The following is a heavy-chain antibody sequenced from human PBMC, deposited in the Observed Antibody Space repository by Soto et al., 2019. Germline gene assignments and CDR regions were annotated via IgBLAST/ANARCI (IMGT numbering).Heavy chain of an antibody. CDR3: ARQLENTAMVPYYYYMDV. Sequence: SETLSLTCTVSGGSICSSSYYWDWIRQPPGKGLEWIGSINYSGSTYYNPSLKSRVTISVDTSKNQFSLKLSSVTAADTAVYYCARQLENTAMVPYYYYMDVWGKGTTVTVSS. CDR2: INYSGST. J-gene: IGHJ6*03. V-gene: IGHV4-39*01. D-gene: IGHD5-18*01. CDR1: GGSICSSSYY.